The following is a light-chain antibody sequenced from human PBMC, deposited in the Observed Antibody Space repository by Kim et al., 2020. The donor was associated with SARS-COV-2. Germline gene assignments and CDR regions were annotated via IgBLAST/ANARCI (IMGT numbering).Light chain of an antibody. CDR2: AAS. J-gene: IGKJ2*01. CDR1: QGIRSD. CDR3: LQHNSYPYT. V-gene: IGKV1-17*01. Sequence: DIQMTQSPSSLSASVGDRVTITCRASQGIRSDLGWFQQKPGTAPKRLIYAASSLQSGVPSRFSGSGSGTEFTLTISSLQPEDFASYYCLQHNSYPYTFGQGTKLEIK.